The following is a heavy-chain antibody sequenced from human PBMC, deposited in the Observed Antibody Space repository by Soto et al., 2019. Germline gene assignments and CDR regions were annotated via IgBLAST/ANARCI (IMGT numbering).Heavy chain of an antibody. CDR2: MGTSGDT. Sequence: GGSLRLSCAVSGFSFRSYDIYWVRQRTGEGREWVSLMGTSGDTYSAGSVKGRFTISREIAENLVYLQMNSLTAGNTGVYYCKRASRTGGGLDVWGQGTTVTVSS. J-gene: IGHJ6*02. D-gene: IGHD3-16*01. CDR1: GFSFRSYD. CDR3: KRASRTGGGLDV. V-gene: IGHV3-13*01.